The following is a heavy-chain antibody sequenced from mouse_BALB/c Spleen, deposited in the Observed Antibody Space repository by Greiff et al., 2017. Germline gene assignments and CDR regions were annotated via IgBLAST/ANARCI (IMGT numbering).Heavy chain of an antibody. Sequence: QVQLKQSGPQLVRPGASVKISCKASGYSFTSYWMHWVKQRPGQGLEWIGMIDPSDSETRLNQKFKDKATLTVDKSSSTAYMQLSSPTSEDSAVYYCARIDVVDWYFDVWGAGTTVTVSS. J-gene: IGHJ1*01. CDR3: ARIDVVDWYFDV. D-gene: IGHD1-1*02. CDR1: GYSFTSYW. V-gene: IGHV1S126*01. CDR2: IDPSDSET.